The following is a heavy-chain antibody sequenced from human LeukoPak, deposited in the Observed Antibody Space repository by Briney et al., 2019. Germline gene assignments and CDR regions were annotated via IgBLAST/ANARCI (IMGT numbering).Heavy chain of an antibody. V-gene: IGHV1-2*06. J-gene: IGHJ4*02. D-gene: IGHD5-18*01. CDR3: ATDHTDMYTGFDY. CDR2: INPSNGGT. CDR1: GYTFTGYY. Sequence: ASVKVSCKASGYTFTGYYMHWVRQAPGQGLEWMGQINPSNGGTNYAQKFQGRVTMTRDTSISTAYMELNSLRSDDTAVYYCATDHTDMYTGFDYWGQGTLVTVSS.